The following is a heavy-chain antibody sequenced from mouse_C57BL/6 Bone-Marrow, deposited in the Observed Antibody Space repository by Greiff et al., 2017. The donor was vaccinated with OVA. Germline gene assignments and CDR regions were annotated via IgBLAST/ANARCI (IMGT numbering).Heavy chain of an antibody. D-gene: IGHD1-1*01. Sequence: VQLQQPGAELVKPGASVKMSCKASGYTFTRYWVTWVKQRPGQGLEWIGDIYPGSGSTNYHEKFKSQATLTVDTSSSTAYVQSSCLTSEDCAVYYCARGLRDYYGSSYGWYGDVWGTGTTVTVSS. CDR3: ARGLRDYYGSSYGWYGDV. V-gene: IGHV1-55*01. CDR1: GYTFTRYW. CDR2: IYPGSGST. J-gene: IGHJ1*03.